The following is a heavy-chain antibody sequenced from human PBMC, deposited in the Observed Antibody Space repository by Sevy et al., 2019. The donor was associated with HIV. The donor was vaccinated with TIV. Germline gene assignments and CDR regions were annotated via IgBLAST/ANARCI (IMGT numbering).Heavy chain of an antibody. J-gene: IGHJ4*02. CDR2: ISYDGSTK. CDR1: GFTFSSYA. Sequence: GGSLRLSCAASGFTFSSYAMHWVRQAPGKGLEWVAVISYDGSTKYYADSVKGRFTISRDNSKNTLYLQMNSLRAEDTAVYYCARDSHYYDSSGYFYFDYWGQGTLVTVSS. D-gene: IGHD3-22*01. V-gene: IGHV3-30-3*01. CDR3: ARDSHYYDSSGYFYFDY.